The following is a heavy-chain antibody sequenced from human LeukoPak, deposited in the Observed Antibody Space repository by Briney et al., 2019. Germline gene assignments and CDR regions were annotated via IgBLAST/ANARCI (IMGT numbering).Heavy chain of an antibody. CDR1: GYSFTSNW. J-gene: IGHJ3*02. CDR3: ATMVGATRAFDI. Sequence: PGEPLKISCKGSGYSFTSNWISWVRQMPGKGLEWMGRIDPSDSYTNYSPSFRGHVTISADKSISTAYLQWSSLKTSDTAMYYCATMVGATRAFDIWGQGTMVTVSS. CDR2: IDPSDSYT. D-gene: IGHD1-26*01. V-gene: IGHV5-10-1*01.